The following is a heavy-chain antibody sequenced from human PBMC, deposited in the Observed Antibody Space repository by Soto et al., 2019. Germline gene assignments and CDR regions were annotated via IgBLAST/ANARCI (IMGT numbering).Heavy chain of an antibody. J-gene: IGHJ6*02. D-gene: IGHD3-3*01. CDR1: GGSISSGGYY. CDR3: ARDNGRIRFLEWLPNYYYYGMDV. CDR2: IYYSGST. Sequence: PSETLSLTCTVSGGSISSGGYYWSWIRQHPGKGLEWIGYIYYSGSTYYNPSLKSRVTISVDTSKNQFSLKLSSVTAADTAVYYCARDNGRIRFLEWLPNYYYYGMDVWGQGTTVTVSS. V-gene: IGHV4-31*03.